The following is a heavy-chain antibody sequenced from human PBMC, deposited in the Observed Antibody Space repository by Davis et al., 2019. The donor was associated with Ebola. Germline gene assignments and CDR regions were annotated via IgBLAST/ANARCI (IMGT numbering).Heavy chain of an antibody. J-gene: IGHJ4*02. D-gene: IGHD3-3*01. V-gene: IGHV3-30*04. CDR3: ARAVFHEVLDY. CDR1: GFTFRNYA. Sequence: PGWSLRLSCAASGFTFRNYAMHWVRQAPGKGLEWVAVVSHSQRETFYADSVKGRFTISRDNSENTLYLQMNSLTADDTAVYYCARAVFHEVLDYWGQGTPVTVSS. CDR2: VSHSQRET.